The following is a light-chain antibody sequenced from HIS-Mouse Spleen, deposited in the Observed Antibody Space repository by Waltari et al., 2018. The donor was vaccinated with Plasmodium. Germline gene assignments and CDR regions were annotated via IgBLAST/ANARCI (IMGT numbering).Light chain of an antibody. CDR1: QDISNY. V-gene: IGKV1-33*01. J-gene: IGKJ2*01. Sequence: DIQMTQSPSSLSASVGDRVTITCQASQDISNYLNWYHQKPGKAPKLLIYDASNLETGVPSRFSGSGSGKDFTFTISSLQPEDIATYYCQQYDNLPYTFGQGTKLEIK. CDR2: DAS. CDR3: QQYDNLPYT.